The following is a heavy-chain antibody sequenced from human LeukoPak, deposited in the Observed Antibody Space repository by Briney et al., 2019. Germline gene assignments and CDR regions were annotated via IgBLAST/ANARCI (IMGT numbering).Heavy chain of an antibody. Sequence: GGSLRLSCAASGFTFSSYAMSWVRQAPGKGLEWVSGISGSGDSTYYADSVKGRFTIPRDKSRNTLYLQMNSLGAADTAVYYCAKDLTPGNAWGSYRFDYWGQGTLVTVSS. J-gene: IGHJ4*02. D-gene: IGHD3-16*02. CDR1: GFTFSSYA. CDR2: ISGSGDST. CDR3: AKDLTPGNAWGSYRFDY. V-gene: IGHV3-23*01.